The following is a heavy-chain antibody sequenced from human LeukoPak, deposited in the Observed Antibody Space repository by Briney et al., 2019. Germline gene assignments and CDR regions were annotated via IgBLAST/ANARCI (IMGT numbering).Heavy chain of an antibody. CDR1: GGSISSSNR. CDR3: ARSARGVIINYFDY. Sequence: PSGTLSLTCAVSGGSISSSNRWSWVRQPPGKGLEWIGEIYHSGSTNYNPSLKSRVTISVDKSKNQFSLKLSSVTAADTAVYYCARSARGVIINYFDYWGQGTLVTVSS. V-gene: IGHV4-4*02. J-gene: IGHJ4*02. CDR2: IYHSGST. D-gene: IGHD3-10*01.